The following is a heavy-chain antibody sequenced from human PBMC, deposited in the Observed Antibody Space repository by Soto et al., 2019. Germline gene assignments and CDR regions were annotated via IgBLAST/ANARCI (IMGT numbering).Heavy chain of an antibody. V-gene: IGHV3-23*01. CDR1: GFTFSSYA. CDR2: ISGSGGST. CDR3: AKGMTTVTTSDSGFDY. J-gene: IGHJ4*02. D-gene: IGHD4-4*01. Sequence: PGGSLRLSCAASGFTFSSYAMSWVRQAPGQGLEWVSAISGSGGSTYYADSVRGRFTISRDNSKNTLYLQMNSLRAEDTAVYYCAKGMTTVTTSDSGFDYWGQGTLVTVSS.